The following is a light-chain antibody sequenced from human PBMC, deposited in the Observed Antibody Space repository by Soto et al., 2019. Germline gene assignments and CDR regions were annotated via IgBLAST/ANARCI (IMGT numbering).Light chain of an antibody. CDR2: LNSDGSH. CDR3: QTWGTGIVV. V-gene: IGLV4-69*01. Sequence: QAVVTQSPSASASLGASVKLTCTLSSGHSSYAIAWHQQQPEKGPRYLMKLNSDGSHSKGDGIPDRFSGSSSGAERYLTIALLQSEDEADYYCQTWGTGIVVFGGGTKLTVL. J-gene: IGLJ2*01. CDR1: SGHSSYA.